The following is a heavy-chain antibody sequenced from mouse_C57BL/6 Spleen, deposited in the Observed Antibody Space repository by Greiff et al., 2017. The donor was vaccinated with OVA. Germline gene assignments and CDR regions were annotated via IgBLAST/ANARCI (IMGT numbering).Heavy chain of an antibody. CDR3: ARDPYSNYVDYYAMDY. Sequence: DVKLVESGGGLVKPGGSLKLSCAASGFTFSSYAMSWVRQTPEKRLEWVATISDGGSYTYYPDNVKGRFTISRDNAKNNLYLQMSHLKSEDTAMYYCARDPYSNYVDYYAMDYWGQGTSVTVSS. CDR1: GFTFSSYA. J-gene: IGHJ4*01. D-gene: IGHD2-5*01. CDR2: ISDGGSYT. V-gene: IGHV5-4*01.